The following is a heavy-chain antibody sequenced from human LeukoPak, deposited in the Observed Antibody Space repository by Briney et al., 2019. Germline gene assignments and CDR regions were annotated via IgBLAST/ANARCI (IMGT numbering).Heavy chain of an antibody. CDR3: AKGGTTVANVYDY. J-gene: IGHJ4*02. CDR1: GFTFSRYA. CDR2: ISGSGMST. Sequence: GGSLRLSCAASGFTFSRYAMSWVRQAPGKGLEWVSSISGSGMSTYYADSVKGRFTISRDTSRNTLDLQINSLRVEDTAIYYCAKGGTTVANVYDYWGQGTLVTVSS. V-gene: IGHV3-23*01. D-gene: IGHD4-23*01.